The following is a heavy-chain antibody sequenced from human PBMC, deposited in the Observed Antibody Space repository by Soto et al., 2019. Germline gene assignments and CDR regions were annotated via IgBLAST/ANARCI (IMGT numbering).Heavy chain of an antibody. CDR2: INPKFGDT. CDR3: ARNMDYYYGPGSGNGHGV. D-gene: IGHD3-10*01. CDR1: GYTFTAYY. J-gene: IGHJ6*02. V-gene: IGHV1-2*02. Sequence: QVQLVQSGAEVKEPGDSVRVSCEASGYTFTAYYIHWVRQVPGQGLEWMGWINPKFGDTTYAQDFQGRVTMIRDMSISTVYMELSRLTSDDTAIYYCARNMDYYYGPGSGNGHGVWGQGTTVTVFS.